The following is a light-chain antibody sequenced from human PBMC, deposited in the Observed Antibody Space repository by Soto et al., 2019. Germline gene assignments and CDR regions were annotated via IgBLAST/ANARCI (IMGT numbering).Light chain of an antibody. CDR1: QSLLDSADGNTY. CDR3: MQGTHWPIT. V-gene: IGKV2-30*01. CDR2: KVS. Sequence: VMTHTPLSLPVTPLESASISFTSSQSLLDSADGNTYLDWYVQRPGRSPRRLIYKVSNRDSGVPARFSGSGSGTDFALKISRVEAEDVGVYYCMQGTHWPITFGQGTRLEI. J-gene: IGKJ5*01.